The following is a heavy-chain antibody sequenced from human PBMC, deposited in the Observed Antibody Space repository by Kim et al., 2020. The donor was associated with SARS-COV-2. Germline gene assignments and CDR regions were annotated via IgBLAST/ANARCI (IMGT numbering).Heavy chain of an antibody. CDR2: INHSGST. Sequence: SETMSLTCAVYGGSFSGYYWSWIRQPQGKGLEWIGEINHSGSTNYNPSLKSRVTISVDTSKNQFSLKLSSVTAADTAVYYCARGWSYSSVPLGWGPTTYYYYGMDVWGQGTTVTVSS. V-gene: IGHV4-34*01. CDR1: GGSFSGYY. D-gene: IGHD6-19*01. CDR3: ARGWSYSSVPLGWGPTTYYYYGMDV. J-gene: IGHJ6*02.